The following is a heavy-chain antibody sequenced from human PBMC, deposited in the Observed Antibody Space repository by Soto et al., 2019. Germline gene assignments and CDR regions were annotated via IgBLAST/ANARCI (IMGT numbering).Heavy chain of an antibody. V-gene: IGHV3-23*01. J-gene: IGHJ4*02. CDR2: FRSGGDDDTT. CDR3: AKKVNSGSGSQFFDY. Sequence: EVQLLESGGGLVQPGGSLRLSCAASRFTFSSYSMSWVRQAPGKGLEWVSGFRSGGDDDTTYYADSVRGRFTISRDNSKNTLFLQMNSLRAEDTAIYYCAKKVNSGSGSQFFDYWGQGTLVTVSS. D-gene: IGHD3-10*01. CDR1: RFTFSSYS.